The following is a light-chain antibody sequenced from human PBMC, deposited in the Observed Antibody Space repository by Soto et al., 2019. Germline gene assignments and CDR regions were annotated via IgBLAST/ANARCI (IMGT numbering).Light chain of an antibody. CDR3: VLYMGSGIPAV. J-gene: IGLJ7*01. V-gene: IGLV8-61*01. CDR1: SGSVSTSYY. CDR2: STN. Sequence: QTVVTQEPSFSVSPGGTVTLTCGLSSGSVSTSYYPSWYQQTPGQAPRTLIYSTNTRSSGVPDRFSGSILGNKAALTITGAQADDESDYYCVLYMGSGIPAVFGGGTQLTVL.